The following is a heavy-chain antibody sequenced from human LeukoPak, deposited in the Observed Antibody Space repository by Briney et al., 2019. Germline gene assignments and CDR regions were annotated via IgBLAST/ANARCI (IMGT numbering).Heavy chain of an antibody. V-gene: IGHV1-46*03. J-gene: IGHJ3*02. D-gene: IGHD2-2*01. CDR2: INPSGGST. CDR3: ARRPRVGGGSTSGAGAFDI. Sequence: ASVKVSCKASGYTFTSYYMNWVRQAPGQGLEWMGIINPSGGSTSYAQKFQGRVTMTRDTSTSTVYMELSSLRSEDTAVYYCARRPRVGGGSTSGAGAFDIWGQGTMVTVSS. CDR1: GYTFTSYY.